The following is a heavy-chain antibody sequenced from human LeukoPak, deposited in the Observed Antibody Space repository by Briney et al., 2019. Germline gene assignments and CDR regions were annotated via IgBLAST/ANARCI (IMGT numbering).Heavy chain of an antibody. CDR2: IYYSGST. CDR3: ARVEDCSSTSCLGAFDI. J-gene: IGHJ3*02. Sequence: PSETLSLTCILSGGSLSSYYWSWIRQPPGNGREWIGYIYYSGSTNYNPSLKSRFTISVDTSKDQFYLKLSSVTAADTAVYYCARVEDCSSTSCLGAFDIWGQGTMVTVSS. CDR1: GGSLSSYY. V-gene: IGHV4-59*01. D-gene: IGHD2-2*01.